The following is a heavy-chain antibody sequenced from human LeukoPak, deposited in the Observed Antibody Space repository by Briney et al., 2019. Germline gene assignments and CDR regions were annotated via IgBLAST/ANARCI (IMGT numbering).Heavy chain of an antibody. CDR3: ARDQQPEAFDI. V-gene: IGHV3-21*01. D-gene: IGHD6-13*01. CDR2: ISSSSSYI. Sequence: GGSLRLSCAASGFTFSSYSMNWVRQAPGKGLEWVSSISSSSSYIYYADSVKGRFTISRDNAKNSLYLQMNSLRAEDTAVYYCARDQQPEAFDIWGQGTMVTVSS. J-gene: IGHJ3*02. CDR1: GFTFSSYS.